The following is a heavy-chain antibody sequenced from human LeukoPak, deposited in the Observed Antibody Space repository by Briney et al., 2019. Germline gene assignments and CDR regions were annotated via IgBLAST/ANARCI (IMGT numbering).Heavy chain of an antibody. CDR1: GFTFSSYG. Sequence: AGGSLRLSCAASGFTFSSYGMHRVRQAPGKGLEWVAVIWYDGSNKYYADSVKGRFTISRDNSKNTLYLQMNSLRAEDTAVYYCAREGDRSGYDYPPQYYFDYWGQGTLVTVSS. CDR2: IWYDGSNK. V-gene: IGHV3-33*01. D-gene: IGHD5-12*01. J-gene: IGHJ4*02. CDR3: AREGDRSGYDYPPQYYFDY.